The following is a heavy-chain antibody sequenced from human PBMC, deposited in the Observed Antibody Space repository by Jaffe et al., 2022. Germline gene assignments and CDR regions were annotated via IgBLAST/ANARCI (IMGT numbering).Heavy chain of an antibody. CDR2: IYYSGST. J-gene: IGHJ4*02. D-gene: IGHD2-15*01. Sequence: QLQLQESGPGLVKPSETLSLTCTVSGGSISSSSYYWGWIRQPPGKGLEWIGSIYYSGSTYYNPSLKSRVTISVDTSKNQFSLKLSSVTAADTAVYYCASLGYCSGGSCYAQIDYWGQGTLVTVSS. CDR3: ASLGYCSGGSCYAQIDY. CDR1: GGSISSSSYY. V-gene: IGHV4-39*01.